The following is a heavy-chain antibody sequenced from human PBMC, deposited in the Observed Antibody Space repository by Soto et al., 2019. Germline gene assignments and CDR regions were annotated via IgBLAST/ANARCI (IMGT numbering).Heavy chain of an antibody. J-gene: IGHJ6*02. V-gene: IGHV4-4*02. Sequence: QVQLQESGPGLVEPWGTLSLTCAVSGDSITSHNWWSWVRQGPGKGLVWIGEIYHSGRTDYNPSLKSRVTLSVDKSKNQFSLNLISVTAADTAVYYCARGYFDTSPLYGMDVWGPGTRVIVSS. CDR3: ARGYFDTSPLYGMDV. CDR1: GDSITSHNW. D-gene: IGHD3-22*01. CDR2: IYHSGRT.